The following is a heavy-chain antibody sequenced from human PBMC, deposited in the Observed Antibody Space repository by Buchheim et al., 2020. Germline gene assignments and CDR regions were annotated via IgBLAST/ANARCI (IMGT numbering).Heavy chain of an antibody. V-gene: IGHV4-34*01. J-gene: IGHJ4*02. D-gene: IGHD3-10*01. CDR3: AREVGGQNYYFDY. CDR1: GGSFSGYY. Sequence: QVQLQQWGAGLLKPSETLSLTCAVYGGSFSGYYWSWIRQPPGKGLEWIGEINYSESTNYNPSLKSRVTISVDTSKNQFSLKLSSVTAADTAVYYCAREVGGQNYYFDYWGQGTL. CDR2: INYSEST.